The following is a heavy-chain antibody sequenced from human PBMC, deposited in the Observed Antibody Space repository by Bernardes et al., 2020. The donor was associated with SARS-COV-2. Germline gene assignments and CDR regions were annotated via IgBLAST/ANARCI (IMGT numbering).Heavy chain of an antibody. CDR1: GYTFTNYW. CDR2: IYPGDSDT. Sequence: GESLKISCKASGYTFTNYWIGWVRQMPGKGLEWMGIIYPGDSDTRYSPSFQGQVTISADKSMNTAYLQWSSLKALDTAMYYCARSDTWANKNYYSLDVWGQGTTVTVSS. D-gene: IGHD2-21*02. V-gene: IGHV5-51*01. CDR3: ARSDTWANKNYYSLDV. J-gene: IGHJ6*02.